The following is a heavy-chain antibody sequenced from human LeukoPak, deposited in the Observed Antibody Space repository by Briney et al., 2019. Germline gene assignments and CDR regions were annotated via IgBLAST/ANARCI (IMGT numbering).Heavy chain of an antibody. CDR1: GFTFSSYE. V-gene: IGHV3-48*03. D-gene: IGHD3-10*01. Sequence: GGSLRLSCAASGFTFSSYEMNWVRQAPGKGLEWVSYISSSGSTIYYADSVKGRFTISRDNAKNSLYLQMNSLRAEDTAVYYCAKDYYALLWFGEFNRKYYFDYWGQGTLVTVSS. CDR2: ISSSGSTI. J-gene: IGHJ4*02. CDR3: AKDYYALLWFGEFNRKYYFDY.